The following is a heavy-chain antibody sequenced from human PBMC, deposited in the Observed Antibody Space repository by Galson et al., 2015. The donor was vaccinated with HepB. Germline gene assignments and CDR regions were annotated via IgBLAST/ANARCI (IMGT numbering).Heavy chain of an antibody. J-gene: IGHJ6*02. CDR1: GGTFSRYYA. CDR2: LIPIFGTT. D-gene: IGHD3-3*01. CDR3: AKSRFLEWVGSSGKEYKYYAMDV. Sequence: SVKVSCKASGGTFSRYYAIAWVRQAPGQGLEWMGTLIPIFGTTNNAQKFQGRVAMTADESTTTAYMELSSLKSADTAIYYCAKSRFLEWVGSSGKEYKYYAMDVWGQGTTVTVSS. V-gene: IGHV1-69*13.